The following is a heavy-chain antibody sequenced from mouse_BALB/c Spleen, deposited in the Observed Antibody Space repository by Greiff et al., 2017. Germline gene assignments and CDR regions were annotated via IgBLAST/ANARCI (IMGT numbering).Heavy chain of an antibody. CDR2: ILPGSGST. D-gene: IGHD2-14*01. Sequence: QVQLQQSGAELMKPGASVKISCKATGYTFSSYWIEWVKQRPGHGLEWIGEILPGSGSTNYNEKFKGKATFTADTSSNTAYMQLSSLTSEDSAVYYCARRAGYRYDGGDYWDQGTTLTVSS. CDR1: GYTFSSYW. V-gene: IGHV1-9*01. J-gene: IGHJ2*01. CDR3: ARRAGYRYDGGDY.